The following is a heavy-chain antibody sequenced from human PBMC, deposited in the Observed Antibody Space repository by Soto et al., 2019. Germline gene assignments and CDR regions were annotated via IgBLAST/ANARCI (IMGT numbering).Heavy chain of an antibody. CDR3: AREVYSSRYYGMDV. V-gene: IGHV3-30-3*01. CDR1: GFTFRSYA. Sequence: PGGSLRLSCAASGFTFRSYAMHWVRQAPGKGLEWVAVISYDGSNKYYADSVKGRFTISRDNSKNTLYLQMNSLRAEDTAVYYCAREVYSSRYYGMDVWGQGTTVTVSS. D-gene: IGHD6-13*01. CDR2: ISYDGSNK. J-gene: IGHJ6*02.